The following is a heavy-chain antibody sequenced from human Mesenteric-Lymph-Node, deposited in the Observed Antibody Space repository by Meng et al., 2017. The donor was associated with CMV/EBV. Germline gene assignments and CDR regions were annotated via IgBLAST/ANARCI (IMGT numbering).Heavy chain of an antibody. Sequence: GESLKISCAASGFTFVNYAMIWVRQAPGKGLEWVSAISGVGYTTYYADSVKGRFTISRDNSKNTLYLQMNSLRAEDTAVYYCAKDYYDFWSGLPRTFYYFDYWGQGTLVTVSS. CDR1: GFTFVNYA. CDR3: AKDYYDFWSGLPRTFYYFDY. D-gene: IGHD3-3*01. J-gene: IGHJ4*02. CDR2: ISGVGYTT. V-gene: IGHV3-23*01.